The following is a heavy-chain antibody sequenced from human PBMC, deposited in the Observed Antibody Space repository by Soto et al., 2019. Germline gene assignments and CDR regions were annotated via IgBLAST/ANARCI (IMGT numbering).Heavy chain of an antibody. D-gene: IGHD6-6*01. Sequence: EVQLLESGGGLVPPGGSLRLSCAASGFTFRSYWMQWVRQAPGKGLVWVSWINSDGSSTSYADSVKGRFTISRDNAKNTLYLQMNSLRAEDTAVYYCASGGSSLNFDSWGQGTLVTVSS. CDR1: GFTFRSYW. CDR3: ASGGSSLNFDS. V-gene: IGHV3-74*01. CDR2: INSDGSST. J-gene: IGHJ4*02.